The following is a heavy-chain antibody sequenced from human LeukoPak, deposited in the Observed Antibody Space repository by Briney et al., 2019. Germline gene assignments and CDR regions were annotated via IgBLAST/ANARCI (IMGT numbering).Heavy chain of an antibody. CDR3: ANDGAYYDSSTDAFDI. J-gene: IGHJ3*02. CDR1: RFTFSSYG. D-gene: IGHD3-22*01. V-gene: IGHV3-30*02. Sequence: QPGGSLGLSCAASRFTFSSYGMHWVRQAPGKGLEWVAFIQYDGSIKLYGDSVKGRFIISRDNSKNTLYLQMNSLRAEDTAVYYCANDGAYYDSSTDAFDIWGQGTMVTVSS. CDR2: IQYDGSIK.